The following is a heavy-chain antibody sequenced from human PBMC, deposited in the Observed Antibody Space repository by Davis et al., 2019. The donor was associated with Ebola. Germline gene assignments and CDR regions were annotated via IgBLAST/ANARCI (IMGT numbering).Heavy chain of an antibody. Sequence: GESLKISCAASGFTFSNAWMSWVRQAPGKGLEWVAVISYDGSNKYYADSVKGRFTISRDNSKNTLYLQMNSLRAEDTAVYYCARDPDTAMVIGFGDYWGQGTLVTVSS. D-gene: IGHD5-18*01. J-gene: IGHJ4*02. CDR3: ARDPDTAMVIGFGDY. CDR1: GFTFSNAW. CDR2: ISYDGSNK. V-gene: IGHV3-30*03.